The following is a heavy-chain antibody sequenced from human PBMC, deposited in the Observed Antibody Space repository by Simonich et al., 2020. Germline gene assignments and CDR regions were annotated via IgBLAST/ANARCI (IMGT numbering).Heavy chain of an antibody. CDR3: ASSKRGYNWNDFDY. D-gene: IGHD1-1*01. CDR1: GYTLTGYY. V-gene: IGHV1-2*02. J-gene: IGHJ4*02. Sequence: QVQLVQSVAEVKKPGASVKVSCKASGYTLTGYYMHWVRQAPGQGLEGMGWIHPNNVGTNYAQKFQGRVTMTRDTSISTAYMELSRLRSDDTAVYYCASSKRGYNWNDFDYWGQGTLVTVSS. CDR2: IHPNNVGT.